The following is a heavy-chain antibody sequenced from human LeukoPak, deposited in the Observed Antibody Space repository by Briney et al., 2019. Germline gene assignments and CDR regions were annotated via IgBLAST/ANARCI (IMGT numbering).Heavy chain of an antibody. D-gene: IGHD6-6*01. CDR3: ARGGSSSSMHWFDP. V-gene: IGHV1-69*04. J-gene: IGHJ5*02. CDR1: GGTFSSYA. Sequence: SVKVSCKASGGTFSSYAISWVRQAPRQGLEWMGRIIPIFGIANYAQKFQGRVTITADKSTSTAYMELSSLRSEDTAVYYCARGGSSSSMHWFDPWGQGTLVTVSS. CDR2: IIPIFGIA.